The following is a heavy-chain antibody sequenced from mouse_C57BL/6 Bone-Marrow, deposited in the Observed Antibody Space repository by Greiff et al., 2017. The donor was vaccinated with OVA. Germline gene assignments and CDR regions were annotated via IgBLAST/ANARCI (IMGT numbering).Heavy chain of an antibody. Sequence: VQLQQSGAELARPGASVKLSCKASGYTFTSYGISWVKQRTGQGLEWIGEIYPRSGNTYYNEKFKGKATLTADKSSSTAYMELRSLTSEDSAVYFCARIYYDYDAPSYWGQGTLVTVSA. CDR1: GYTFTSYG. CDR2: IYPRSGNT. V-gene: IGHV1-81*01. CDR3: ARIYYDYDAPSY. J-gene: IGHJ3*01. D-gene: IGHD2-4*01.